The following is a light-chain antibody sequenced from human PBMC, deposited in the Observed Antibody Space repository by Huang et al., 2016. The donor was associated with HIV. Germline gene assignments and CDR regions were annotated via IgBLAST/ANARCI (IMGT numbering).Light chain of an antibody. CDR2: GAS. CDR3: QQYNNWLGT. V-gene: IGKV3-15*01. J-gene: IGKJ1*01. Sequence: EIVMTQSPATLSVSPGERATLSCRASQSISSNLAWYQQKPGQAPRLLIYGASTRATGIPASVSGSGSGTEFTLTISSLQSEYFAVYYCQQYNNWLGTFGQGTKVEIK. CDR1: QSISSN.